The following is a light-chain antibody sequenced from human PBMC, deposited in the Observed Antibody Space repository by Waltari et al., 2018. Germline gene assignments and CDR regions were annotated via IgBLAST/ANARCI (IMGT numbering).Light chain of an antibody. CDR1: SSDVGGYNY. CDR2: DVS. J-gene: IGLJ3*02. V-gene: IGLV2-14*03. Sequence: QSALTQPASVSGSPGQSITISCTGTSSDVGGYNYVSWYQQHPGKAPTPMIYDVSNRPSGVSNRFSGSNSGNTASLTISGLQAEDEADYYCSSYTSSSTWVFGGGTKLTVL. CDR3: SSYTSSSTWV.